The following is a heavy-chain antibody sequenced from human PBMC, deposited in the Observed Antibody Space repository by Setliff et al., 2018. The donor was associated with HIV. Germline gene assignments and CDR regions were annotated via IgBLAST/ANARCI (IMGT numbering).Heavy chain of an antibody. V-gene: IGHV1-2*02. D-gene: IGHD3-22*01. J-gene: IGHJ4*02. CDR1: GYTFTDYY. CDR3: AREIDNYDDSGRAY. Sequence: SVKVSCKASGYTFTDYYMHWVRQAPGQGLEWMGWIYPNSGGTNYAQKYQGRVTMTRDTSIRTVYMELSRLRSDDTAVYYCAREIDNYDDSGRAYWSQGTQVTVSS. CDR2: IYPNSGGT.